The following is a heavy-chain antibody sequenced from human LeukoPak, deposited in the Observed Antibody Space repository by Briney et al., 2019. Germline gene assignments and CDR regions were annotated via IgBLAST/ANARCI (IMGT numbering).Heavy chain of an antibody. Sequence: KPSETLSLTCTVSGGSISSYYWSWIRQPAGKGLEWIGRIYTSGSTNYNPSLKSRVTMSVDTSKNQFSLKLSSVTAADTVVYYCARDAGLGYCSGGSCYLTKDYYGMDVWGQGTTVTVSS. CDR2: IYTSGST. J-gene: IGHJ6*02. CDR1: GGSISSYY. D-gene: IGHD2-15*01. CDR3: ARDAGLGYCSGGSCYLTKDYYGMDV. V-gene: IGHV4-4*07.